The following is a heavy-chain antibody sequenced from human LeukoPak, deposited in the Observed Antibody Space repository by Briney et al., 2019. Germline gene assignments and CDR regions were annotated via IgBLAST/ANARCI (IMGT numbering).Heavy chain of an antibody. Sequence: GGSLRLSCAASGFTFSSYGMHWVRQAPGKGLEWVAVISYDGSNKYYADSVKGRFTISRDNSKNTLYLQMNSLRAEDTAVYYCAKDYGSGSYGSYYFDYWGQGTLVTVSS. D-gene: IGHD3-10*01. V-gene: IGHV3-30*18. CDR1: GFTFSSYG. J-gene: IGHJ4*02. CDR3: AKDYGSGSYGSYYFDY. CDR2: ISYDGSNK.